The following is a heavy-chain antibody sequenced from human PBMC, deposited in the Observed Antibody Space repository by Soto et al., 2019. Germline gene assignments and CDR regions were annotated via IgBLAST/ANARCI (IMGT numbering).Heavy chain of an antibody. CDR3: ARGVLAAAGTGWFDP. CDR2: INHSGST. Sequence: QVQLQQWGAGLLKPSETLSLTCAVYGGSFSGYYWSWIRQPPGKGLEWIGEINHSGSTNYNPSLKTRVSISVDTSKNQFSLKLSSVTGADTAVYYCARGVLAAAGTGWFDPWGQETLVTVSS. D-gene: IGHD6-13*01. CDR1: GGSFSGYY. V-gene: IGHV4-34*01. J-gene: IGHJ5*02.